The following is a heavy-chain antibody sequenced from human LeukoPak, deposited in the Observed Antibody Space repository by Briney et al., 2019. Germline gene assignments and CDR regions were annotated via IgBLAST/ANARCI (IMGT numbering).Heavy chain of an antibody. CDR2: IIPIFGTA. J-gene: IGHJ6*02. CDR1: GGTFSSYA. Sequence: GASVKVSYKASGGTFSSYAISWVRQAPGQGLEWMGGIIPIFGTANYAQKFQGRVTITADESTSTAYMELSSLRSEDTAVYYCASASAQLLYYYYYGMDVWGQGTTVTVSS. CDR3: ASASAQLLYYYYYGMDV. V-gene: IGHV1-69*13. D-gene: IGHD4-23*01.